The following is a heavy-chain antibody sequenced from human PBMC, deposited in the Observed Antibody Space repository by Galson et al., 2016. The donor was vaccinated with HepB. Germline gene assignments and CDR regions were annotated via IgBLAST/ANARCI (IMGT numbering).Heavy chain of an antibody. V-gene: IGHV3-33*01. CDR2: IWYDGSQK. CDR3: ARVSAGTSYIDN. Sequence: SLRLSCAGSEFTFSAYAMHWVRQAPGKGLEWVALIWYDGSQKYYGDSVKGRFTISRDNSKNTLYLQMNSLRAEDTAMYRCARVSAGTSYIDNWGQGTLVSVSS. CDR1: EFTFSAYA. J-gene: IGHJ4*02. D-gene: IGHD1/OR15-1a*01.